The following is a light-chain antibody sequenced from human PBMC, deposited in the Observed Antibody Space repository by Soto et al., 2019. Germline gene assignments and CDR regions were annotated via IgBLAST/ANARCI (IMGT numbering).Light chain of an antibody. CDR3: QPRSNWLP. CDR2: DAS. Sequence: EIVLTQSPATLSLSPGERATLSCRASQSVSSYLAWYQQKPGQAPRLLIYDASNRATGIPARFSGSGSGTDFTLTISSLEPEELPVYSCQPRSNWLPFGGGTKVEIK. CDR1: QSVSSY. J-gene: IGKJ4*01. V-gene: IGKV3-11*01.